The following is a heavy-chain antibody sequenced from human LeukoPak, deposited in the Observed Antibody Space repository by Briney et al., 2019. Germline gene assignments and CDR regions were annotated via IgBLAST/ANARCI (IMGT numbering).Heavy chain of an antibody. V-gene: IGHV1-18*01. Sequence: GASVKVSCKASGYTFTSYGISWVRQAPGQGLEWMGWISAYNGNTNYAPKLQGRVTMTTDTSTSTAYMELRSLRSDDTAVYYCARVLTMVRGAFNWFDPWGQGTLVTVYS. CDR2: ISAYNGNT. CDR1: GYTFTSYG. D-gene: IGHD3-10*01. J-gene: IGHJ5*02. CDR3: ARVLTMVRGAFNWFDP.